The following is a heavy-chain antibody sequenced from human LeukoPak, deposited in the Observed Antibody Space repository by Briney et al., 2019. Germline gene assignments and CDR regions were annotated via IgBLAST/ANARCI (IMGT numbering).Heavy chain of an antibody. CDR1: GGSISSSSYY. D-gene: IGHD2-2*02. Sequence: PSETLSLTCTVSGGSISSSSYYWGWIRQPPGKGLEWIVSIYYSGSTYYNPSLKSRVTISVDTSKNQFSLKLSSVTAADTAVYYCASIPYYYYGMDVWGQGTTVTVSS. V-gene: IGHV4-39*01. J-gene: IGHJ6*02. CDR3: ASIPYYYYGMDV. CDR2: IYYSGST.